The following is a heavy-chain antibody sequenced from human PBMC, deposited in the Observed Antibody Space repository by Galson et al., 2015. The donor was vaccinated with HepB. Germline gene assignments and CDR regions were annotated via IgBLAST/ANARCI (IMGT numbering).Heavy chain of an antibody. V-gene: IGHV3-30*03. Sequence: SLRLSCAASGFTFSRYFMHWVRQAPGKGLEWVALISYDGSNYYPDSVKGRFTVSRDNSKNTLYLQMNSLRPEDTAVYYCVRDHGDYTPHYWGQGALVTVSS. CDR1: GFTFSRYF. CDR2: ISYDGSN. CDR3: VRDHGDYTPHY. D-gene: IGHD4-17*01. J-gene: IGHJ4*02.